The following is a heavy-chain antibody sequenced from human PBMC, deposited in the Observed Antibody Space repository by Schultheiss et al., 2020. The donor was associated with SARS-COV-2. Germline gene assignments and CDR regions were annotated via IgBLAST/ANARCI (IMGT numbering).Heavy chain of an antibody. CDR1: GFTFSSYS. V-gene: IGHV3-21*01. CDR2: ISSDSVYK. J-gene: IGHJ4*02. Sequence: GGSLRLSCAASGFTFSSYSMNWVRQAPGKGLEWVSSISSDSVYKYYADSVKGRFTISRDNAKNSLYLQMNSLRAEDTAVYYCARDPSYYYDSSDYWGQGTLVTVSS. CDR3: ARDPSYYYDSSDY. D-gene: IGHD3-22*01.